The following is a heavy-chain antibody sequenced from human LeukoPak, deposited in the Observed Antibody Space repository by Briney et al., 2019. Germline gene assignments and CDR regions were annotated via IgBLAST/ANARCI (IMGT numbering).Heavy chain of an antibody. CDR2: ITTISHYI. CDR1: GFTLSDYH. D-gene: IGHD3-10*01. CDR3: ARSGGPGTYHQRGYNWFDP. Sequence: GGSLRLSCAASGFTLSDYHMNWVRQAPGKGLEWLSSITTISHYIYYAGAVRGRFTISRDNAKNSLYLQMNSLRGEDTAVYYGARSGGPGTYHQRGYNWFDPWGQGTLVTVSS. J-gene: IGHJ5*02. V-gene: IGHV3-21*01.